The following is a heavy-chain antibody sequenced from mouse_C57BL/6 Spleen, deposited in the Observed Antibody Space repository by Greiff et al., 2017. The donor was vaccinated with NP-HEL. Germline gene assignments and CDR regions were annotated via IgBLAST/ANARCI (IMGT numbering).Heavy chain of an antibody. Sequence: QVQLQQPGAELVKPGASVKMSCKASGYTFTSYWITWVKQRPGQGLEWIGDINPGSGSTNYNEKFKSKATLTVDTSSSTAYMQLSSLTSEDSAVYYCARWSSYYYGNCDYWGQGTTLTVSS. CDR3: ARWSSYYYGNCDY. V-gene: IGHV1-55*01. J-gene: IGHJ2*01. CDR1: GYTFTSYW. CDR2: INPGSGST. D-gene: IGHD1-1*01.